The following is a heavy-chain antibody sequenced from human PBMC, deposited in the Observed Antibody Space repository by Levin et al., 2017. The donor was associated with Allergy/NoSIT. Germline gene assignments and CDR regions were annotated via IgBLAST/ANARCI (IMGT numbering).Heavy chain of an antibody. J-gene: IGHJ4*02. CDR2: IYYSGST. V-gene: IGHV4-39*01. Sequence: GSLRLSCTVSGGSISSSSYYWGWIRQPPGKGLQWIGSIYYSGSTYYNPSLRSRVTISVDTSKNQFSLRLSSVTAADTAVYYCARIRYQLHYFDYWGQGTLVTVSS. D-gene: IGHD2-2*01. CDR3: ARIRYQLHYFDY. CDR1: GGSISSSSYY.